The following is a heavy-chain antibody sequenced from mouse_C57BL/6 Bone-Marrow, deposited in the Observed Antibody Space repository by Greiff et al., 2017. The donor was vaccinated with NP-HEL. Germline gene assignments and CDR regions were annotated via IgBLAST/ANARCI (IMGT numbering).Heavy chain of an antibody. V-gene: IGHV1-64*01. CDR1: GYTFTSYW. D-gene: IGHD1-1*01. J-gene: IGHJ1*03. Sequence: QVHVKQPGAELVKPGASVKLSCKASGYTFTSYWMHWVKQRPGQGLEWIGMIHPNSGSTNYNEKFKSKATLTVDKSSSTAYMQLSSLTSEDSAVYYCARSGISYYGTWGTGTTVTVSS. CDR3: ARSGISYYGT. CDR2: IHPNSGST.